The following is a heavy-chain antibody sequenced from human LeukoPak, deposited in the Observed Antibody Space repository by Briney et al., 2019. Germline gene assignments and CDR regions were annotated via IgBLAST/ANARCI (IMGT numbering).Heavy chain of an antibody. J-gene: IGHJ3*02. Sequence: PGGSLRLSCAASGFTFSRYWMHWVRQAPGKGLGWVSRINNDGSVTTYADSVKGRFTISRDNAKNTLYLQMNSLRAEDTAIYYCARDYDSSGYYEADAFDIWGQGTMVTVSS. CDR2: INNDGSVT. CDR1: GFTFSRYW. CDR3: ARDYDSSGYYEADAFDI. V-gene: IGHV3-74*01. D-gene: IGHD3-22*01.